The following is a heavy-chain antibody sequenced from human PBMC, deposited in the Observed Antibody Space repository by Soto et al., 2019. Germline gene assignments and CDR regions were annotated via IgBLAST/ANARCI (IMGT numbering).Heavy chain of an antibody. Sequence: PGESPKISCKGSRYSFTSYWIGWVRQMPGKGLEWMGIIYPGDSDTRHSTSYQRQVTISAHKSISTAYLQWSSVKASDTAMYYCARHGNSYCGYADNGFEPWGQGTLVNVAS. D-gene: IGHD5-12*01. V-gene: IGHV5-51*01. J-gene: IGHJ5*02. CDR1: RYSFTSYW. CDR3: ARHGNSYCGYADNGFEP. CDR2: IYPGDSDT.